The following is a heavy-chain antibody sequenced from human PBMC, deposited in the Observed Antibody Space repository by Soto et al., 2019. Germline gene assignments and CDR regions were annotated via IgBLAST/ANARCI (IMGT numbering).Heavy chain of an antibody. V-gene: IGHV1-18*01. J-gene: IGHJ1*01. CDR3: ARAGYDSGDLVYFKH. Sequence: QVQLVQSGAEVKKPGASVNVSCKTSGYTFTSYDISWVRQAPGQGLEWMGWIIAYNGNTNYAQKLQGRLTLATDPSTSTAYMELRSLRSDDTAVYYCARAGYDSGDLVYFKHWGQGPLVTVSS. CDR1: GYTFTSYD. D-gene: IGHD4-17*01. CDR2: IIAYNGNT.